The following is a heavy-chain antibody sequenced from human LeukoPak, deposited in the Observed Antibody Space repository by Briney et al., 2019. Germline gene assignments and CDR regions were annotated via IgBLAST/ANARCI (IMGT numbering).Heavy chain of an antibody. J-gene: IGHJ4*02. Sequence: SEALSLTCTVSGDSDTNNFWNWIRQSPGKGLEWIGFVSHSGKTNSNPALTSRVNISLDTSENRLSLNLSSVTTADTAVYYCARAGTTLFGVILNFDSWGQGTLVTVSS. D-gene: IGHD3-10*01. CDR2: VSHSGKT. V-gene: IGHV4-59*02. CDR1: GDSDTNNF. CDR3: ARAGTTLFGVILNFDS.